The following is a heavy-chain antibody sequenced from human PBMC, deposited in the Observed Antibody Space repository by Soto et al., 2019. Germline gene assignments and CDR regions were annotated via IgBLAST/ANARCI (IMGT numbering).Heavy chain of an antibody. J-gene: IGHJ5*02. CDR2: MNPNSGNT. V-gene: IGHV1-8*01. D-gene: IGHD4-17*01. Sequence: ASVKVSSEACGYTFTSYDINWVRQATGQGLEYLGWMNPNSGNTAYVQKFQGRVTMTWDTSITTAYMELSSLRSEDTAVYFCARGIKYGAYSRWFDPWGQGTLVTVSS. CDR1: GYTFTSYD. CDR3: ARGIKYGAYSRWFDP.